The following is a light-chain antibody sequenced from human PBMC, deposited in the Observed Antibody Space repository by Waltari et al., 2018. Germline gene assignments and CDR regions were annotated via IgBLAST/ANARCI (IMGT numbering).Light chain of an antibody. J-gene: IGLJ2*01. CDR3: AVWDDSLTGQVI. CDR1: SSNIGTYY. V-gene: IGLV1-47*01. CDR2: RNN. Sequence: QSVLTQPPSASGTPGQRVTISCSGSSSNIGTYYVYWYHQLPGTAPKLLIYRNNQRPSGVPDLFAGSKSGTSAALAISGLRSEDEADYYCAVWDDSLTGQVIFGGGTKLTVL.